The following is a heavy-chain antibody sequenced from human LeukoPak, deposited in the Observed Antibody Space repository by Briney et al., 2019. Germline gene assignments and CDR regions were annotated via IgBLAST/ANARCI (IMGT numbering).Heavy chain of an antibody. CDR1: GYTFTSYG. CDR2: ISAYNGNT. J-gene: IGHJ4*02. Sequence: ASVKISCKASGYTFTSYGISWVRQAPGQGLEWMGWISAYNGNTNYAQKLQGRVTMTTDTSTSTAYMELRSLRSDDTAVYYCARVDYGDYVGSYWGQGTLVTVSS. V-gene: IGHV1-18*01. D-gene: IGHD4-17*01. CDR3: ARVDYGDYVGSY.